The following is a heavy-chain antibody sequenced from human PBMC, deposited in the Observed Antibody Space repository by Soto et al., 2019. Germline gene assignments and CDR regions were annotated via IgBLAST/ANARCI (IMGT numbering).Heavy chain of an antibody. CDR1: GGSITNSSYY. CDR2: IYSSGNT. Sequence: SETLSLTCTVSGGSITNSSYYWTWIRQPPGKGLEYIGNIYSSGNTYNNPSLNNRVAISVDTSNNQLSLQLTSVTAADTAVYYCATPRGIGAGVKNFYKGLDVWGQGTTVTVS. D-gene: IGHD6-13*01. V-gene: IGHV4-39*01. CDR3: ATPRGIGAGVKNFYKGLDV. J-gene: IGHJ6*02.